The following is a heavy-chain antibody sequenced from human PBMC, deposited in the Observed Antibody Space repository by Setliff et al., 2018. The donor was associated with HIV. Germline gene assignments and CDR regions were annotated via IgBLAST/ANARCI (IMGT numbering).Heavy chain of an antibody. J-gene: IGHJ4*02. D-gene: IGHD6-6*01. CDR2: INIGNGDT. V-gene: IGHV1-3*03. CDR3: ARGWHSTSPNSYFDY. Sequence: ASVKVSCKASGGTFRTFGISWVRQAPGQGLEWMGWINIGNGDTKYSQDFHDRVTISRDTPATTVYMELSSLRSDDMAVYYCARGWHSTSPNSYFDYWGQGSLVTVSS. CDR1: GGTFRTFG.